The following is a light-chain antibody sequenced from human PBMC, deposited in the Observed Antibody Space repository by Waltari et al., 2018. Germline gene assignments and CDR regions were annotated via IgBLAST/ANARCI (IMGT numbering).Light chain of an antibody. CDR2: WAS. CDR3: QQYYSTPPT. V-gene: IGKV4-1*01. CDR1: QSVLYSSNNKTH. Sequence: DIVMTQSPDSLAVSLGERATINCKATQSVLYSSNNKTHLAWYQQKPVQPPKLLIYWASTRESGVPDRFSGSGSGTDFTLTISSLQAEDVAVYYCQQYYSTPPTFGQGTKVEIK. J-gene: IGKJ1*01.